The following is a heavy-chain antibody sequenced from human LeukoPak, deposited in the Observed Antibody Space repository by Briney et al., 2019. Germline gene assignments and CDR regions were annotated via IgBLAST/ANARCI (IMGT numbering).Heavy chain of an antibody. CDR1: GESFSGYY. D-gene: IGHD2-2*01. Sequence: SETLSLTCTVYGESFSGYYWSWIRQPPGRGLEGIGEINHSGSTNYNPSLKSRVIISLDTSKNQFSLKLSSMTAADTAVYYCASTERCSTTCPLDYWGQGTLVTVSS. V-gene: IGHV4-34*01. CDR2: INHSGST. J-gene: IGHJ4*02. CDR3: ASTERCSTTCPLDY.